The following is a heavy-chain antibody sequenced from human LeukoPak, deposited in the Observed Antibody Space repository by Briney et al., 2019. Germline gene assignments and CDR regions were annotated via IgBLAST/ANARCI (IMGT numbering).Heavy chain of an antibody. J-gene: IGHJ4*02. D-gene: IGHD5-12*01. V-gene: IGHV1-18*04. Sequence: ASEKVSCKASGYTFTSYGISWVRQAPGQGLEWMGWISAYNGNTNYAQKLQGRVTMTTDTSTSTAYMELRSLRSDDTAVYYCARAAWGYSGYDSDYWGQGTLVTVSS. CDR2: ISAYNGNT. CDR1: GYTFTSYG. CDR3: ARAAWGYSGYDSDY.